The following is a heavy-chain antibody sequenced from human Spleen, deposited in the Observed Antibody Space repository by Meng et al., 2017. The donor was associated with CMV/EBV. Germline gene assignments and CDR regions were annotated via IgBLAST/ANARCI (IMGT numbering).Heavy chain of an antibody. V-gene: IGHV1-46*01. D-gene: IGHD3-3*01. CDR2: INPSGGST. CDR3: AADGSRYDFWSGYYSNYYYGMDV. J-gene: IGHJ6*02. Sequence: ASVKVSCKASGYTFTSYYMHWVRQAPGQGLEWMGIINPSGGSTSYAQKFQGRVTMTRDTSITTAYMELSSLRSEDTAVYYCAADGSRYDFWSGYYSNYYYGMDVWGQGTTVTVSS. CDR1: GYTFTSYY.